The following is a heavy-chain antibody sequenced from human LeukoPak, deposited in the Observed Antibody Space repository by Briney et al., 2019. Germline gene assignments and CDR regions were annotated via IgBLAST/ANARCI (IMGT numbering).Heavy chain of an antibody. CDR3: ARASDYTGKVVDS. CDR2: IYPSVST. CDR1: GGSISSYF. D-gene: IGHD4-23*01. V-gene: IGHV4-59*01. Sequence: SETLSLTCTVSGGSISSYFWIWVRQPPGKGLEWIDYIYPSVSTNYNPSHRSRVIISLDTSQNPFSLNLSSVTAADTAVYYCARASDYTGKVVDSWGQGNLVTVSS. J-gene: IGHJ4*02.